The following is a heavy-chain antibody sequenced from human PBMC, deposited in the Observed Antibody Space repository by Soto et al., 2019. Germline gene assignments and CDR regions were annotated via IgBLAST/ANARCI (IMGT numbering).Heavy chain of an antibody. J-gene: IGHJ6*02. Sequence: SETLSLTCTVSGGSISSGGYYWSWIRQHPGKGLEWIGYIYYSGSTYYNPSLKSRVTISVDTSKKQFSLKLSSVTAADTAVYYCARANTLLRGYSGYNPDYGMDVWGQGTTVTVSS. V-gene: IGHV4-31*03. CDR2: IYYSGST. CDR3: ARANTLLRGYSGYNPDYGMDV. D-gene: IGHD5-12*01. CDR1: GGSISSGGYY.